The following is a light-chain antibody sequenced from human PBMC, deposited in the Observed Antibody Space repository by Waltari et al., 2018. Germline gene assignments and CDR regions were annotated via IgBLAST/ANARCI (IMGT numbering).Light chain of an antibody. CDR1: QSVSTC. V-gene: IGKV1-39*01. J-gene: IGKJ4*01. CDR3: QQTYNIRPLA. Sequence: DIQMTQSPSSLSASVGDRITITCRASQSVSTCFNWYQQKPGKGPYLLIYGTSTLQSGVPSRFSGSGVGTDFTFTIDGLQPEDFATDYGQQTYNIRPLAFGGGTRVEIK. CDR2: GTS.